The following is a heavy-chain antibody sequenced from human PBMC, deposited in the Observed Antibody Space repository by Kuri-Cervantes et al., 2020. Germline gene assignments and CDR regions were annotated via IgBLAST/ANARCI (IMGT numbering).Heavy chain of an antibody. Sequence: ETLSLTCTVSGGSISSYYWSWIRQPPGKGLEWIGYIYYSGSTNYNPSLKSRVTISVDTSKNQFSLKLSSVTAADTAVYYCARSRGYSYGYCFDYWGQGTLVTVSS. V-gene: IGHV4-59*01. D-gene: IGHD5-18*01. CDR1: GGSISSYY. CDR3: ARSRGYSYGYCFDY. J-gene: IGHJ4*02. CDR2: IYYSGST.